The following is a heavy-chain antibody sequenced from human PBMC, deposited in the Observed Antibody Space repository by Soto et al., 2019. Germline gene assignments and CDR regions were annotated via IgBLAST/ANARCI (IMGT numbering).Heavy chain of an antibody. CDR2: INSDGSST. CDR1: GFTFSSYW. CDR3: ARPPPYDSSGYYSDY. D-gene: IGHD3-22*01. Sequence: GGSLRLSCAASGFTFSSYWMHWVRQAPGKGLVWVSRINSDGSSTSYADSVKGRFTISRDNAKNTLYLQMNSLRAEDTAVYYCARPPPYDSSGYYSDYWGQGTLVTVSS. V-gene: IGHV3-74*01. J-gene: IGHJ4*02.